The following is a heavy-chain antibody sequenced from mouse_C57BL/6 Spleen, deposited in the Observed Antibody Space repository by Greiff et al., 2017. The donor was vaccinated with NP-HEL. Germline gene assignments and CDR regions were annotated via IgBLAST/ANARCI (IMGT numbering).Heavy chain of an antibody. CDR1: GYAFSSYW. D-gene: IGHD1-1*02. Sequence: QVHVKQSGAELVKPGASVKISCKASGYAFSSYWMNWVKQRPGKGLEWIGQIYPGDGDTNYNEKFKGKATLTADKSSSTAYMQLSSLTSEDSAVYGCARRGGGYYDDMDDWGQGTTVTVSS. J-gene: IGHJ4*01. V-gene: IGHV1-80*01. CDR2: IYPGDGDT. CDR3: ARRGGGYYDDMDD.